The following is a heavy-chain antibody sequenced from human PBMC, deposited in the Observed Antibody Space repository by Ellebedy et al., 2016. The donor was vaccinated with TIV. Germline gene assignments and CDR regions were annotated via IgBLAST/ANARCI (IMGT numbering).Heavy chain of an antibody. V-gene: IGHV3-53*01. CDR1: GFSVSHNF. Sequence: PGGSLRLSCAASGFSVSHNFMTWVRQAPGKGLEWVSLIYSGGSTSYADSVKGRFTISRDNSRNTRYLQMNSLRAEDTAVYYCARKTDTTGSGDYWGQGTLVTVSS. J-gene: IGHJ4*02. D-gene: IGHD1-1*01. CDR2: IYSGGST. CDR3: ARKTDTTGSGDY.